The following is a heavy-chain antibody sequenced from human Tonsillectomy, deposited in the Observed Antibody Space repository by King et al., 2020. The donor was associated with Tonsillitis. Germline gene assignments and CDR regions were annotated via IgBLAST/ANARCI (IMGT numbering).Heavy chain of an antibody. V-gene: IGHV2-70*11. Sequence: VTLKESGPAVVKPTQTLTLTCTFSGFPLSTSGMCVNWVRQPPGKALEWLARIDWEDDKYYSTSLKTRLTISKDISKNQVVLRMTNMDPVDTATYYCARMVLVDYYYFAMDVSGQGNTVTVSS. J-gene: IGHJ6*02. CDR2: IDWEDDK. CDR3: ARMVLVDYYYFAMDV. CDR1: GFPLSTSGMC.